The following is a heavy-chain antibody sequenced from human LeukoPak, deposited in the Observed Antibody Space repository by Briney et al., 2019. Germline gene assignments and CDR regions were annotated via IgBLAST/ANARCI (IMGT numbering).Heavy chain of an antibody. Sequence: SETLSLTCTVSGGSISSYYWSWIRQPAGKGLEWIGRIYTSGSTNYNPSLKSRVSMSVDTSKNQSSLKLSSVTAADTAVYYCARDPRNYLFDYWGQGTLVTVSS. J-gene: IGHJ4*02. V-gene: IGHV4-4*07. CDR3: ARDPRNYLFDY. CDR1: GGSISSYY. D-gene: IGHD5-24*01. CDR2: IYTSGST.